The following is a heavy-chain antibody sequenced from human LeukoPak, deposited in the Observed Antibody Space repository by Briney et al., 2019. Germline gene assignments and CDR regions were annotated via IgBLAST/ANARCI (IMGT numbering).Heavy chain of an antibody. Sequence: GGSLRLSCAASGFTFTTYWMNWVRQARGKGLEWVANVKQDGSDKYYVDSVKGRFPISRDNAKNSLYLQMYSLRAEDTAVYYCARGRYCNGGNCYWDYWGQGSLVTVSS. D-gene: IGHD2-15*01. J-gene: IGHJ4*02. V-gene: IGHV3-7*01. CDR3: ARGRYCNGGNCYWDY. CDR1: GFTFTTYW. CDR2: VKQDGSDK.